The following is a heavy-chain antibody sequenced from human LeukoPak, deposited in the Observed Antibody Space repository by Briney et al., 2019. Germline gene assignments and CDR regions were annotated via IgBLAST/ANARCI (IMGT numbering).Heavy chain of an antibody. CDR2: ITGDSDAT. CDR1: GFTYSNFA. J-gene: IGHJ4*02. D-gene: IGHD5-18*01. Sequence: GGSLRLSCTASGFTYSNFAMSWVREAPGKGLEWVSVITGDSDATYYADSVKGRFTVSRDNSNNTLYLQMNSLRAEDTAVYYCAKGAASRGYTYVANWGQGTLVTVSS. CDR3: AKGAASRGYTYVAN. V-gene: IGHV3-23*01.